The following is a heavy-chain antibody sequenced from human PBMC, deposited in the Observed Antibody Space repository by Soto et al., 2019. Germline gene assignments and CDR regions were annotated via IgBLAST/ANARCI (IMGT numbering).Heavy chain of an antibody. D-gene: IGHD2-21*02. CDR1: GFTFSSYA. J-gene: IGHJ4*02. V-gene: IGHV3-23*01. CDR3: AKLFRYGDPEY. Sequence: EVQLLESGGGLVQPGGSLRLSCAASGFTFSSYAMSWVRQAPGKGLEWVSGISVSGDSTYYAGSVKGRFTISRDNSKSTLYLQMNSLRAEETAVYYCAKLFRYGDPEYWGQGALVTVSS. CDR2: ISVSGDST.